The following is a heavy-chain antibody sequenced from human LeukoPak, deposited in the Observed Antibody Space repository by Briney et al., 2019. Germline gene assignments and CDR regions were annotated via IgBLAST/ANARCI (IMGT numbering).Heavy chain of an antibody. J-gene: IGHJ4*02. Sequence: GGSLRLSCAASGFTFDDYAMHWVRQVPGKGLEWVSGISWNGGDIGYADSVKGRFTISRDNAKNSLYLQMNSLRAEDTAVYYCARGSTKTTRGFDYWGQGTLVTVSS. D-gene: IGHD3-10*01. V-gene: IGHV3-9*01. CDR3: ARGSTKTTRGFDY. CDR1: GFTFDDYA. CDR2: ISWNGGDI.